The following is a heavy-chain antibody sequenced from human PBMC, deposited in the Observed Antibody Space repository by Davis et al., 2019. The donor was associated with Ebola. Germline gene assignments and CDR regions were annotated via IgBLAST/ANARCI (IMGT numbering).Heavy chain of an antibody. CDR3: ARLPSTAPYYYGMDV. CDR2: IYYSGST. V-gene: IGHV4-30-4*01. D-gene: IGHD4-11*01. Sequence: PSETLSLTCTVSGGSISSGDYYWSWIRQPPGKGLEWIGYIYYSGSTYYNPSLKSRVTISVDTSKNQFSLKLSSVTAADTAVYYCARLPSTAPYYYGMDVWGQGTTVTVSS. CDR1: GGSISSGDYY. J-gene: IGHJ6*02.